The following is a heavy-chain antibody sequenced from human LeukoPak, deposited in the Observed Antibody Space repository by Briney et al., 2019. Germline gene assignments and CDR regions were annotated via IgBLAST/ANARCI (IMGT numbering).Heavy chain of an antibody. J-gene: IGHJ6*02. CDR3: ARHFYGSGSYRAYGMDV. CDR1: GGSISSYY. V-gene: IGHV4-59*08. CDR2: IYSSGST. D-gene: IGHD3-10*01. Sequence: SETLSLTCTVSGGSISSYYWSWIRQPPGQGLEWIGYIYSSGSTNYNPSLKSRVTISVATSKNQFSLKVSSATAADTAVYYCARHFYGSGSYRAYGMDVWGQGPTVTVSS.